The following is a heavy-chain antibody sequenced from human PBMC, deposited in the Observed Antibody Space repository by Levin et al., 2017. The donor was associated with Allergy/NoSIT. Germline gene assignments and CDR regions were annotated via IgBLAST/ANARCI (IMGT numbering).Heavy chain of an antibody. J-gene: IGHJ4*02. D-gene: IGHD5-12*01. CDR1: GGSVSSGSYY. Sequence: KTSETLSLTCTVSGGSVSSGSYYWSWIRQPPGKGLEWIGYIYYSGSTNYNPSLKSRVTISVDTSKNQFSLKLSSVTAADTAVYYCARRSLEGLRFDYWGQGTLVTVSS. CDR3: ARRSLEGLRFDY. V-gene: IGHV4-61*01. CDR2: IYYSGST.